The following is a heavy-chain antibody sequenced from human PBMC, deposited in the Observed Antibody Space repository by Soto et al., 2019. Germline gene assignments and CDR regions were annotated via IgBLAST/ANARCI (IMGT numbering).Heavy chain of an antibody. J-gene: IGHJ4*02. D-gene: IGHD6-19*01. CDR2: ISGSGGST. V-gene: IGHV3-23*01. Sequence: EGSLRLSCAASGFTFSSYAMSWFRQAPGKGLEWVSAISGSGGSTYYAGSVKGRFTISRDNSNNTLYLQMNSLRAEDTAVYYCAKILGIAVSFCLYWGKGTLVTVSS. CDR1: GFTFSSYA. CDR3: AKILGIAVSFCLY.